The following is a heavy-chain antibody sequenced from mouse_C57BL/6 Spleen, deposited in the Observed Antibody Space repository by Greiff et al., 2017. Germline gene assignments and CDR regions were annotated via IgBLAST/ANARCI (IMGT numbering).Heavy chain of an antibody. V-gene: IGHV6-6*01. D-gene: IGHD2-1*01. J-gene: IGHJ3*01. CDR1: GFTFSDAW. Sequence: EVKVEESGGGLVQPGGSMKLSCAASGFTFSDAWMDWVRQSPEQGLEWVAEISNKANNHATYYAAYVKGRFTISRDDSKSSVYLQMNSLRAEDTGIYYCTRRSVNYPFAYWGQGTLVTVSA. CDR2: ISNKANNHAT. CDR3: TRRSVNYPFAY.